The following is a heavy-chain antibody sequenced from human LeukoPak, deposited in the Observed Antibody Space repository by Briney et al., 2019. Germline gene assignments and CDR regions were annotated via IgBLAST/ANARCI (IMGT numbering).Heavy chain of an antibody. V-gene: IGHV4-59*08. CDR1: GGSISSYY. Sequence: KASETLSLTCTVSGGSISSYYWSWIRQPPGKGLEWIGYIYYSGSTNYNPSLKGRVTVSVDTSKNQFSLKLNSVTAADTAVYYCARLLPPSYYFDYWGQGTLVSVSS. J-gene: IGHJ4*02. CDR2: IYYSGST. CDR3: ARLLPPSYYFDY. D-gene: IGHD3-3*01.